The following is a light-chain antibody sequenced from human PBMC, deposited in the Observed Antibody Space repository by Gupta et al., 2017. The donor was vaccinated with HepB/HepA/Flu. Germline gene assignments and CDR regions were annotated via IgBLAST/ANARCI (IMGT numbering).Light chain of an antibody. CDR1: SSNIGSDT. J-gene: IGLJ2*01. V-gene: IGLV1-44*01. CDR3: AAWDESLNGVV. CDR2: SNN. Sequence: QSLLTQPPSASGTPGQRVSISCSGSSSNIGSDTVTWYLQVPGTAPKLLIYSNNQRPSGGPDRFSGSESGTSASLAISGLQSEEEADYYCAAWDESLNGVVFGGGTKLTVL.